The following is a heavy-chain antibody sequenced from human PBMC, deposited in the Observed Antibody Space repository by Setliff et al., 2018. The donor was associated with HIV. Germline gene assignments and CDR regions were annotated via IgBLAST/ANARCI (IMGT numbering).Heavy chain of an antibody. Sequence: GGSLRLSCAASGFTFSTYAMSWVRQAPGKGLEWVSVIYNGTGSTYYTDSVKGRFTISRDNSKNTLYLQMNSLRAEDTAVYYCARSGGLLRYFDWSNNWFDPWGQGTLVTAPQ. CDR2: IYNGTGST. V-gene: IGHV3-23*03. J-gene: IGHJ5*02. CDR1: GFTFSTYA. CDR3: ARSGGLLRYFDWSNNWFDP. D-gene: IGHD3-9*01.